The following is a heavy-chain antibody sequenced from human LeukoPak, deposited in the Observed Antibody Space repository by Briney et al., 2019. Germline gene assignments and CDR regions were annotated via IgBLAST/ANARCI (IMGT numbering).Heavy chain of an antibody. CDR3: ARALISDHYYGMDA. J-gene: IGHJ6*02. CDR2: ISSGGTT. CDR1: AFSVSSND. Sequence: TGGSLRLSCAASAFSVSSNDMTWVRQAPGKGLEWVSDISSGGTTYYADSVRGRFTISRHTAKNTLYLQMSSLRAEDTAIYYCARALISDHYYGMDAWGQGTLVTVSS. V-gene: IGHV3-66*01. D-gene: IGHD3/OR15-3a*01.